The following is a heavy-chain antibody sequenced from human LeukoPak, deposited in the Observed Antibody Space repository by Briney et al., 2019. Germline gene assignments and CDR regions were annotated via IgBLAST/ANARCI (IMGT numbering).Heavy chain of an antibody. CDR1: GYSFTSYW. Sequence: GESLQISCKGSGYSFTSYWIGWVRQMPGKGLEWMGIIYPGDSDTRYSPSFQGQVTISADKSISTAYLQWSSLKASDTAMYYCASSQHALLWFGGAWGQGTLVTVSS. D-gene: IGHD3-10*01. V-gene: IGHV5-51*01. CDR2: IYPGDSDT. J-gene: IGHJ4*02. CDR3: ASSQHALLWFGGA.